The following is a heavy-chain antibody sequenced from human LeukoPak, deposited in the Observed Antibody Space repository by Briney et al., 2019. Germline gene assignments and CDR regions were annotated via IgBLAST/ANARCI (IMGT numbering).Heavy chain of an antibody. CDR1: GYTFTGYY. Sequence: ASVKVSCKASGYTFTGYYIHWVRQAPGQGLEWMGWIGSNSGGTRYAQKFQDRVTMTRDTSISTAYMELNSLRSDDTAVYYCARRRGRSSSLPYGMFLWGQGTTVIVSS. V-gene: IGHV1-2*02. CDR3: ARRRGRSSSLPYGMFL. D-gene: IGHD2-2*01. J-gene: IGHJ6*02. CDR2: IGSNSGGT.